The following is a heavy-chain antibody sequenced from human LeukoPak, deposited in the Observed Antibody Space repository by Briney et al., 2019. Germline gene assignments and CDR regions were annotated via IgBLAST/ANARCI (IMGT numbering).Heavy chain of an antibody. CDR2: ISAYNGNT. V-gene: IGHV1-18*01. CDR1: GCTFTTYG. CDR3: ARGPYCSGSSCYSQYFDY. D-gene: IGHD2-15*01. Sequence: ASVKVSCKASGCTFTTYGISWVRQAPGQGLEWMGWISAYNGNTKYAQKLQGRVSMTTDTSTSTAYMELRSLTSDDTAVYYCARGPYCSGSSCYSQYFDYWGQGTLVTVSS. J-gene: IGHJ4*02.